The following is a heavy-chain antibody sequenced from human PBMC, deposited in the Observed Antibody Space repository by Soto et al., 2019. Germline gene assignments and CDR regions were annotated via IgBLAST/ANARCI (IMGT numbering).Heavy chain of an antibody. Sequence: QLQLQESGPGLVKPSETLSLTCTVSDGSISSSNYYWGWIRQPPGKGLEWIGNIYYSGSTSYNPSLRSRVTISIDTSKNQFSLKLTSVSAADTAVYYCARRPIMITLGGVIDYYFDFWGQGSLVTVSS. D-gene: IGHD3-16*02. CDR2: IYYSGST. CDR1: DGSISSSNYY. J-gene: IGHJ4*02. CDR3: ARRPIMITLGGVIDYYFDF. V-gene: IGHV4-39*01.